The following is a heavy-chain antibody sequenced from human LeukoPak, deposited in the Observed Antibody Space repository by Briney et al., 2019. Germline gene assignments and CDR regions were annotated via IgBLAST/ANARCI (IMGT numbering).Heavy chain of an antibody. CDR3: ASSGIVGAIGTFDI. J-gene: IGHJ3*02. D-gene: IGHD1-26*01. CDR2: IYSGGST. V-gene: IGHV3-53*01. CDR1: GFTVSSNY. Sequence: PGGSLRLSCAASGFTVSSNYMSWVRQAPGKGLEWVSVIYSGGSTYYADSVKGRFTISRDNSKNTLYLQMNSLRAEDTAVYYCASSGIVGAIGTFDIWGQGTMVTVSS.